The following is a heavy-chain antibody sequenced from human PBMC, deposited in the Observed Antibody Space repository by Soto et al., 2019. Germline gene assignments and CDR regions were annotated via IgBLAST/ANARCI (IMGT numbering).Heavy chain of an antibody. Sequence: QVQLVQSGAEVKKPAASVKVSCKASRYTFTNFGISWVRQAPGQGLAWMGWISPYNGNTNYAQKLQGRVTMTTDTSTSTAYMELRSLRSDDTAVYYCARDTGSHQDYWGQGTLVTVSS. CDR1: RYTFTNFG. V-gene: IGHV1-18*01. J-gene: IGHJ4*02. CDR2: ISPYNGNT. D-gene: IGHD2-15*01. CDR3: ARDTGSHQDY.